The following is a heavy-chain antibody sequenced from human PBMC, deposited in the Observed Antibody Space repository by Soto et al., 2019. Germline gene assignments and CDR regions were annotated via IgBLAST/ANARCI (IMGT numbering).Heavy chain of an antibody. CDR2: ISYDGSHK. CDR3: ARDRTLNYSDVAY. D-gene: IGHD4-17*01. J-gene: IGHJ4*02. V-gene: IGHV3-30-3*01. CDR1: GFTFSNYA. Sequence: QVQLVESGGGVVQPGRSLRLSCAASGFTFSNYAMHWVRQAPGKGLEWVAAISYDGSHKYYAESVKGRFTISRDNSKNTLYLQMNSLRTDDTAVFYCARDRTLNYSDVAYWGQGTLVTVSS.